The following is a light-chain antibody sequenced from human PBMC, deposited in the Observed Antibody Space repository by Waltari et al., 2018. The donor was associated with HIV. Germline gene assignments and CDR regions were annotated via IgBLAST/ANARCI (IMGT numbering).Light chain of an antibody. CDR3: QQANSFPFT. CDR2: AAS. Sequence: DIQMTQSPSSVSASVGDRVNITCRASQDLSGWFAWFQQKPGKAPKLLIYAASSLQSGVPSRFSGSGSGTDFTLTISSLQPEDFATYYCQQANSFPFTFGQGTKVEIK. J-gene: IGKJ2*01. CDR1: QDLSGW. V-gene: IGKV1-12*01.